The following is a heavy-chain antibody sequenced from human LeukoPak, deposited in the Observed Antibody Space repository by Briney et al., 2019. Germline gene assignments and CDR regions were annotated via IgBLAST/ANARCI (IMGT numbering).Heavy chain of an antibody. CDR3: ARDLEGSSWYVEHYYYYMDV. V-gene: IGHV4-59*12. CDR1: GGSISSYY. CDR2: IYYSGST. D-gene: IGHD6-13*01. Sequence: SETLSLTCTVSGGSISSYYWSWIRQPPGKGLEWIGYIYYSGSTNYNPSLKSRVTISVDTSKNQFSLKLSSVTAADTAVYYCARDLEGSSWYVEHYYYYMDVWGKGTTVTVSS. J-gene: IGHJ6*03.